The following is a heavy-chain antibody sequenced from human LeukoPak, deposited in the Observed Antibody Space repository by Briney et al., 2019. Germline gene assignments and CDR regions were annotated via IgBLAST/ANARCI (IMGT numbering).Heavy chain of an antibody. Sequence: GGSLRLSCAASGFTVSSNYMSWVRQAPGKGLEWVSVNYSGGSTYYADSVKGRFTISRDNSKNTLYLQMNSLRAEDTAVYYCARDLFRMGWFDPWGQGTLVTVSS. CDR3: ARDLFRMGWFDP. D-gene: IGHD2-21*01. J-gene: IGHJ5*02. CDR1: GFTVSSNY. V-gene: IGHV3-66*02. CDR2: NYSGGST.